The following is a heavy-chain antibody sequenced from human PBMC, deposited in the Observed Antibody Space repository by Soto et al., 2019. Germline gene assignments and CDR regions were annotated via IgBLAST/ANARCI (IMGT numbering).Heavy chain of an antibody. D-gene: IGHD3-22*01. CDR2: ISYDGSDK. V-gene: IGHV3-30-3*01. J-gene: IGHJ3*02. CDR1: GFTFSSYA. Sequence: QAKLVESGGGVVQPGRSLRLSCVGSGFTFSSYAIHRGSQAPGKGLEWVAVISYDGSDKYYADSVKGRLTISRDKSKNTLYLQIHSMRTEATAVSYCARPPVGITMRLVAFDIWGHGTMVTVSS. CDR3: ARPPVGITMRLVAFDI.